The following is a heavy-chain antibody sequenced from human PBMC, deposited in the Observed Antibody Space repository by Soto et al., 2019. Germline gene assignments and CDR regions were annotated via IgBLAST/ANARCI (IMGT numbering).Heavy chain of an antibody. D-gene: IGHD5-18*01. V-gene: IGHV3-33*01. CDR1: GFTFSSYG. CDR3: AGDTARAIVWIDYGMDV. Sequence: QVQLVESGGGVVQHGRSLRLSCAASGFTFSSYGMHWVRQAPGKGLEWVAVIWYDGSNKYDADSVKGRFTISRDNSKNTLYLQMNSLRAEDTAVYYCAGDTARAIVWIDYGMDVWGHGTTVTVSS. J-gene: IGHJ6*02. CDR2: IWYDGSNK.